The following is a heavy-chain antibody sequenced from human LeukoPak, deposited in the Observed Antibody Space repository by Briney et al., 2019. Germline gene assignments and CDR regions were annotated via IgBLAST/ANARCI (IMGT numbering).Heavy chain of an antibody. D-gene: IGHD3-10*01. Sequence: ASVKVSCKASGYIFTSSYIHWVRQAPGQGLEWMGMIYPSGGSTGYAQKFQGRVTMTRDMSTSTVYMELSSLRSEDTAVYYCARGRVTYYYGSGSFWFDPWGQGTLVTVSS. CDR1: GYIFTSSY. CDR2: IYPSGGST. CDR3: ARGRVTYYYGSGSFWFDP. J-gene: IGHJ5*02. V-gene: IGHV1-46*01.